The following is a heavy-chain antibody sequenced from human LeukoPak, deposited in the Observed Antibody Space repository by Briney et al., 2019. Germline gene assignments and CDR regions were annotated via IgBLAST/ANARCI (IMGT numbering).Heavy chain of an antibody. CDR1: GGSISSYY. CDR2: IYTSDNT. V-gene: IGHV4-4*07. D-gene: IGHD6-6*01. CDR3: ARDDSSRAWDY. Sequence: SETLSLTCTVSGGSISSYYWTWIRQPAGKGLEWIGRIYTSDNTNYNPSLKSRVTMLIDTSKNQFSLKLSSVTAADTAVYYCARDDSSRAWDYWGQGTLVAVSS. J-gene: IGHJ4*02.